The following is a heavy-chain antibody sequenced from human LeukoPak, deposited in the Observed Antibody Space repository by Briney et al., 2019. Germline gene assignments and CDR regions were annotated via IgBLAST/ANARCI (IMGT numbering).Heavy chain of an antibody. V-gene: IGHV1-2*04. CDR3: ARGATSQIIRYFDWLLYS. J-gene: IGHJ5*02. CDR1: GYTFTGYY. Sequence: GESLKISCKASGYTFTGYYMHWVRQAPRQGLEWMGWINPNSGGTNYAQKFQGWVTMTRDTSISTAYMELSRLRSDDTAVYYCARGATSQIIRYFDWLLYSWGQGTLVTVSS. D-gene: IGHD3-9*01. CDR2: INPNSGGT.